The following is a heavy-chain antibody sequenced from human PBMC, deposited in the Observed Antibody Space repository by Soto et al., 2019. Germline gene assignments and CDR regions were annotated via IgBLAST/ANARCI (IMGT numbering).Heavy chain of an antibody. J-gene: IGHJ3*02. Sequence: QVQLQESGPGLVKPSGTLSLTCAVSGTSIINNNWWTWFRQPPGKGLEWIGEIYHSGTTNYNSSLKSRVTFSTDKSKNQFSLNLNSVTAADTAVYYCARGDGDNAFDIWGQGTLVIVSS. CDR1: GTSIINNNW. CDR2: IYHSGTT. D-gene: IGHD2-21*02. V-gene: IGHV4-4*02. CDR3: ARGDGDNAFDI.